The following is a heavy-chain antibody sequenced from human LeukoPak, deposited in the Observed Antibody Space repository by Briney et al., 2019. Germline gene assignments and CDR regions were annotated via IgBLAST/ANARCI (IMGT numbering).Heavy chain of an antibody. D-gene: IGHD3-9*01. Sequence: GGSLRLSCAASGFTFSSYAMSWVRQAPGKGLEWVSAISGSGGSTYYADSVKGRFTISRDNSKNTLYLQMNSLRAEDTAVYYCAKAYYDILTGSAWYFDLWGRGILVTVSS. CDR2: ISGSGGST. CDR3: AKAYYDILTGSAWYFDL. V-gene: IGHV3-23*01. J-gene: IGHJ2*01. CDR1: GFTFSSYA.